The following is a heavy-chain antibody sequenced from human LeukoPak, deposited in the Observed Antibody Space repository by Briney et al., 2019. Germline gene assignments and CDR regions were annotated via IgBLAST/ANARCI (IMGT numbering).Heavy chain of an antibody. CDR1: GYTLTELS. D-gene: IGHD2-2*02. V-gene: IGHV1-24*01. CDR2: FDPEDGET. J-gene: IGHJ6*02. CDR3: ATGGCSSTSRYTLHYYYGMDV. Sequence: ASVKVSCKVSGYTLTELSMHWVRQAPGKGLEWMGGFDPEDGETIYAQKFQGRVTMTEDTSTDTAYMELSSLRSEDTAVYYCATGGCSSTSRYTLHYYYGMDVWGQGTTVTVSS.